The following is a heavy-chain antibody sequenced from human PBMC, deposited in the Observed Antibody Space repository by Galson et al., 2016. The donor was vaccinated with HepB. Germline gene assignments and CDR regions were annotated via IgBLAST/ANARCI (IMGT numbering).Heavy chain of an antibody. CDR1: GGTFSSYA. V-gene: IGHV1-69*13. J-gene: IGHJ4*01. CDR2: IIPFFNTA. D-gene: IGHD3-16*01. Sequence: SVKVSCKASGGTFSSYAISWVRQAPGQGLEWMAGIIPFFNTANYAQKFQGRVTITADESTGTAYMELSGLISEDTAVYYCARMIIITRGLDQWGQEPRSPSP. CDR3: ARMIIITRGLDQ.